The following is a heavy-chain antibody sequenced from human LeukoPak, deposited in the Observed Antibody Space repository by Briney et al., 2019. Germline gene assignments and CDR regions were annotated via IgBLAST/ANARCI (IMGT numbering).Heavy chain of an antibody. D-gene: IGHD6-6*01. V-gene: IGHV4-4*02. CDR1: GGSISSSNW. J-gene: IGHJ3*02. Sequence: SETLSLTCAVSGGSISSSNWWSWVRQPPGKGLEWIGEIYHSGSTNYNPSHKSRVTISVDKSKNQFSLKLSSVTAADTAVYYCARYRAARPGNHDAFDIWGQGTMVTVSS. CDR3: ARYRAARPGNHDAFDI. CDR2: IYHSGST.